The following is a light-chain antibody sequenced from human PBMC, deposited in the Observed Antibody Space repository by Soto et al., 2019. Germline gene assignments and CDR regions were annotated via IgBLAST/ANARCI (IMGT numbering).Light chain of an antibody. J-gene: IGLJ3*02. CDR2: RNN. CDR3: AAWGDSLSGWV. V-gene: IGLV1-47*01. CDR1: SSSIGSNY. Sequence: QSVLTQPPSASGAPGQRVTISCSGSSSSIGSNYVYWYQQLPGTAPKLLIYRNNQRPSGVPDRFSGSKSGTSASLAISGLRSEDEADYYCAAWGDSLSGWVFGGGTKLTVL.